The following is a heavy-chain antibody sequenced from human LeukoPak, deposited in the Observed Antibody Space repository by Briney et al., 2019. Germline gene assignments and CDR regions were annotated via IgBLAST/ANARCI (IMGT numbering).Heavy chain of an antibody. CDR2: IYYSGST. Sequence: SETLSLTCTVSGGSISSYYWSWIRQPPGKGLEWIGYIYYSGSTNYNPSLKSRVTISVDTSKNQFSLKLSSVTAADTAVYYCARDSPNEGILWWSIDYWGQGTLVTVSS. CDR3: ARDSPNEGILWWSIDY. V-gene: IGHV4-59*12. CDR1: GGSISSYY. J-gene: IGHJ4*02. D-gene: IGHD2-21*01.